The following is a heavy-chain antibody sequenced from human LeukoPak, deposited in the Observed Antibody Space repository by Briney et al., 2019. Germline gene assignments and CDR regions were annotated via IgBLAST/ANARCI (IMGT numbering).Heavy chain of an antibody. CDR1: GGSISSGNYF. CDR2: IYYSGST. Sequence: SETLSLTCTVSGGSISSGNYFWSWIRQHPGKGLEWIGYIYYSGSTYYNPSLKSRVTISVDTSKNQFSLKLSSVTAADTAVYYCARDLYYYDSSGYCDAFDIWGQGTMVTVSS. D-gene: IGHD3-22*01. J-gene: IGHJ3*02. V-gene: IGHV4-31*03. CDR3: ARDLYYYDSSGYCDAFDI.